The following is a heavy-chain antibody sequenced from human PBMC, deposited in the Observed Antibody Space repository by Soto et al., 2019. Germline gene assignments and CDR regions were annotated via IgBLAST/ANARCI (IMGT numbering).Heavy chain of an antibody. Sequence: GGSLRLSCAASGFTFSSYSMNWVRQAPGKGLEWVSSISSSSSYIYYADSVKGRFTISRDNAKNSLYLQMNSLRAEDTAVYYCARDRGYSYGFDYWGQGTLVTVSS. J-gene: IGHJ4*02. D-gene: IGHD5-18*01. CDR1: GFTFSSYS. CDR3: ARDRGYSYGFDY. V-gene: IGHV3-21*01. CDR2: ISSSSSYI.